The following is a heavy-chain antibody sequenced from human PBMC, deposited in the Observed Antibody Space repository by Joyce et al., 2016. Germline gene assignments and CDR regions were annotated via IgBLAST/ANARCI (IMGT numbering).Heavy chain of an antibody. Sequence: EVQLVQSGAEVKKPGESLKISCKGFGYSFNLYWISWVRQMPGKGLEWMGISYPGYSDTRYSPPLQGQVTISADKSLRTTYLQWRSLKPSDTAMYYCARRNSDTSSWKFDPWGQGTLVTVSS. CDR3: ARRNSDTSSWKFDP. J-gene: IGHJ5*02. CDR2: SYPGYSDT. CDR1: GYSFNLYW. D-gene: IGHD2-2*01. V-gene: IGHV5-51*01.